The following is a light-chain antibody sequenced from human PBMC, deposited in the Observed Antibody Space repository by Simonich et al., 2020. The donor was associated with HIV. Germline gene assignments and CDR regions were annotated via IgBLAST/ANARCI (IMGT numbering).Light chain of an antibody. CDR1: QDISNY. V-gene: IGKV1-27*01. Sequence: DIQMTQSPSSLSASVGDRVTITCQASQDISNYLAWYQQKPGKVPKLLIYAASTLQSGVPSRFSGSGSGTDFTLTISSLQAEDVAVYYCQQYYSTSSFTFGPGTKVDIK. CDR2: AAS. CDR3: QQYYSTSSFT. J-gene: IGKJ3*01.